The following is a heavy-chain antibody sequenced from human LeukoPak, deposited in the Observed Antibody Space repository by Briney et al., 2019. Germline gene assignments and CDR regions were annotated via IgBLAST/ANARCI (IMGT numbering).Heavy chain of an antibody. D-gene: IGHD3-22*01. CDR3: ARRRDSSGYCPGRFDD. J-gene: IGHJ4*02. V-gene: IGHV4-39*01. CDR1: GGSITSRRYY. Sequence: PSETLSLTCTASGGSITSRRYYWGWIRQPPGKGLGWIGSIYYSGSIYYNPSLKSRVTISVDTSKNQFSLRLSSVTAADKAVYFCARRRDSSGYCPGRFDDWGQGTLVTVSS. CDR2: IYYSGSI.